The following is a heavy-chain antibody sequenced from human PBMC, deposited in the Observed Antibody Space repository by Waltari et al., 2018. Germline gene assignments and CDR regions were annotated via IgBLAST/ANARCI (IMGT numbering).Heavy chain of an antibody. Sequence: EVQLLESGGGLVQPGGSLRLSCATSGFTFSSYAMNWVRQAPGKGVEVVSSMVPSGVRTYYADSVKGRCTSSRDTSKNTMSLHMQNLRAEDTAVYFCASSSGWPRVVDYWGQGTLVTVSS. CDR2: MVPSGVRT. J-gene: IGHJ4*01. CDR3: ASSSGWPRVVDY. V-gene: IGHV3-23*01. D-gene: IGHD6-25*01. CDR1: GFTFSSYA.